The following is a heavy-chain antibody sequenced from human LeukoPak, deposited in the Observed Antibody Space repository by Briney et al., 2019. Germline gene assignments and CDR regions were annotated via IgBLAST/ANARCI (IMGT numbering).Heavy chain of an antibody. J-gene: IGHJ4*02. CDR1: GYTFTSYG. D-gene: IGHD5-18*01. CDR2: FSAYNGNT. V-gene: IGHV1-18*01. Sequence: ASVKVSCRASGYTFTSYGISWVRQAPGQGGEWMGWFSAYNGNTNYAQKLHGRVTMTTDKSTSTAYIELRSLRSDDTAVYYCARDLARSPIQIWQPDFDYWGQGTLVTVSS. CDR3: ARDLARSPIQIWQPDFDY.